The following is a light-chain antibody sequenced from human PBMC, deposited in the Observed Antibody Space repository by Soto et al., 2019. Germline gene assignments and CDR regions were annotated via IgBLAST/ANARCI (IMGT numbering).Light chain of an antibody. Sequence: QSALTQPASLSGSPGQSITISCTGTSSDIGAYDYVSWFQQHPGKAPKLMIYEVNNRPSGVSNRFSGSKSGNTAYLTISGLQVEDEAEYFCFSYAGSNTWVFGGGTKLTVL. CDR1: SSDIGAYDY. CDR3: FSYAGSNTWV. V-gene: IGLV2-14*01. CDR2: EVN. J-gene: IGLJ3*02.